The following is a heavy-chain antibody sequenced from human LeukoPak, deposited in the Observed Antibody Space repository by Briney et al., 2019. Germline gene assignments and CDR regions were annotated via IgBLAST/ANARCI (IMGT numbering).Heavy chain of an antibody. D-gene: IGHD3-22*01. Sequence: GGSLRLSCAASGFTFSSYGMHWVRQAPGKGLEWVAVISYDGSNKYYADSVKGRFTISRDNSKNTLYPQMNSLRAKDTAVYYCAKGADYYDSSGHIDYWGQGTLVTVSS. V-gene: IGHV3-30*18. CDR1: GFTFSSYG. J-gene: IGHJ4*02. CDR2: ISYDGSNK. CDR3: AKGADYYDSSGHIDY.